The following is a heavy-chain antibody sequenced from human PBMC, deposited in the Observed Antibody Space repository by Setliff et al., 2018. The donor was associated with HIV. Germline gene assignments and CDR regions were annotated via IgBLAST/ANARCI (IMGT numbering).Heavy chain of an antibody. CDR3: ARGVKGIATTGKYYFDY. Sequence: ASVKVSCKTSGYAFSDYSIHWVRQAPGQGLEWVGRINPDSRGTNYAQTFQGRVTMTRDTSANTAYMELSRLRSDDTAAFYCARGVKGIATTGKYYFDYWGQGTLVTVSS. CDR2: INPDSRGT. V-gene: IGHV1-2*06. D-gene: IGHD6-13*01. CDR1: GYAFSDYS. J-gene: IGHJ4*02.